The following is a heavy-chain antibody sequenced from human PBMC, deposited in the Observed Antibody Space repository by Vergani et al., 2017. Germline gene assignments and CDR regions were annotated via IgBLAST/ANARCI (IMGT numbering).Heavy chain of an antibody. J-gene: IGHJ5*02. CDR3: AKNGPRGDSGYDYNWFDP. CDR2: IYYSGST. CDR1: GGSISSYY. V-gene: IGHV4-59*01. Sequence: QVQLQESGPGLVKPSETLSLTCTVSGGSISSYYWSWIRQPPGKGLEWIGYIYYSGSTNYNPSLKSRVTISVDTSKNQFSLKLSSVTAADTAVYYCAKNGPRGDSGYDYNWFDPWGQGTLVTVSS. D-gene: IGHD5-12*01.